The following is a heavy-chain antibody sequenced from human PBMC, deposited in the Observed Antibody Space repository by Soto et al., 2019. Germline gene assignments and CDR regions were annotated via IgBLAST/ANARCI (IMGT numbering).Heavy chain of an antibody. V-gene: IGHV3-15*07. D-gene: IGHD3-22*01. CDR2: IKSKTDGGTT. J-gene: IGHJ4*02. CDR3: TTGPDSSAVFDY. Sequence: PGGSLRLSCAASGFTFSNAWMIWVRQAPGKGLEWVGRIKSKTDGGTTDYAAPVKGRFTISRDDSKNTLYLQMNSLKTEDTAVYYCTTGPDSSAVFDYWGQGTLVTVSS. CDR1: GFTFSNAW.